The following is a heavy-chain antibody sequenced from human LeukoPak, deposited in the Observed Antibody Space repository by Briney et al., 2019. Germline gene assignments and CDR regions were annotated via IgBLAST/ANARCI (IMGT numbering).Heavy chain of an antibody. CDR1: GGSISSGGYY. CDR3: ARVLSPRAARLAGALLGNWFDP. CDR2: IYYSGST. Sequence: SQTLSLTCTVSGGSISSGGYYWSWIRQHPGKGLEWIGYIYYSGSTYYNPSLKSRVTISVDTSKNQFSLKLSSVTAADTAVYYCARVLSPRAARLAGALLGNWFDPWGQGTLVTVSS. V-gene: IGHV4-31*03. J-gene: IGHJ5*02. D-gene: IGHD6-13*01.